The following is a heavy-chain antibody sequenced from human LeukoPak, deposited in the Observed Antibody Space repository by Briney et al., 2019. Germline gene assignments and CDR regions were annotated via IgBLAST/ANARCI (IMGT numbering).Heavy chain of an antibody. V-gene: IGHV1-24*01. D-gene: IGHD3-3*01. J-gene: IGHJ4*02. CDR2: FDPEDGET. CDR3: ATGAYLFWDY. CDR1: GYTLTELS. Sequence: ASVKVSCKVSGYTLTELSMHWVRQAPGKGLEWMGGFDPEDGETIYAQTFQGRVTMTEDTSTDTAYMELSSLRSEDMAVYYCATGAYLFWDYWGQGTLVTVSS.